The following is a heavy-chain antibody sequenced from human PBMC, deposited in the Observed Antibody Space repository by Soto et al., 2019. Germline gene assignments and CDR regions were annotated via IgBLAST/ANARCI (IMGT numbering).Heavy chain of an antibody. V-gene: IGHV4-31*03. CDR1: GCSISMGGYY. J-gene: IGHJ5*02. CDR3: ARDPDP. Sequence: QVQLQESGPGLVKPSQTLSLTCTVSGCSISMGGYYWSWIRQNPGKGLEWIGYTYNSVITYYNPSLKSRVTISVDTYKNQFSLKLNYVTDADTAVDYCARDPDPWVEGALVTHSS. CDR2: TYNSVIT.